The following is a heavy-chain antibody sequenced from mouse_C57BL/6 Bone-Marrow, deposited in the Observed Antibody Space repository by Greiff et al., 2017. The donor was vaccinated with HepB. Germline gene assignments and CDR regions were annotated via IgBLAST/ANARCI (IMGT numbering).Heavy chain of an antibody. Sequence: EVMLVESGGGLVKPGGSLKLSCAASGFTFSSYAMSWVSQTPEKRLEWVATISDGGSYTYYPENVKGRITISRDNAKNNPYLPMSQLKSEDTAMYYGARDGPWAMDYWGQGTSVTVSS. CDR3: ARDGPWAMDY. J-gene: IGHJ4*01. V-gene: IGHV5-4*01. CDR1: GFTFSSYA. CDR2: ISDGGSYT.